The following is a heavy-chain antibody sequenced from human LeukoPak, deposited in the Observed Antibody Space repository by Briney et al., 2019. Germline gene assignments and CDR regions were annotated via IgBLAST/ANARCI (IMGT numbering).Heavy chain of an antibody. CDR1: GYSISSGYY. CDR2: IYRSGST. CDR3: AREDGGATEGY. Sequence: SETLSLTCTVSGYSISSGYYWGWIRQPPGKGLEWIGSIYRSGSTYYNPSLKSRVTISVDTSKNQFSLKLSSVTAADTAVYYCAREDGGATEGYWGQGTLVTVSS. J-gene: IGHJ4*02. D-gene: IGHD1-26*01. V-gene: IGHV4-38-2*02.